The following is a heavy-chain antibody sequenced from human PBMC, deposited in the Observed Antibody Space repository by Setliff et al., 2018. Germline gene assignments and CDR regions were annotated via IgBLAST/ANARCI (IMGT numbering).Heavy chain of an antibody. CDR1: GDTLTTYA. V-gene: IGHV1-69*13. CDR3: ARDSQLGFYYFDT. J-gene: IGHJ4*02. CDR2: IIPIFGSP. Sequence: SVKVSCKASGDTLTTYAIHWVRQAPGQGLEWMGMIIPIFGSPHYAQRFQDRVIITADVSTRTAYMDLSSLRSEDTAIYYCARDSQLGFYYFDTWGRGTLVTVSS. D-gene: IGHD1-1*01.